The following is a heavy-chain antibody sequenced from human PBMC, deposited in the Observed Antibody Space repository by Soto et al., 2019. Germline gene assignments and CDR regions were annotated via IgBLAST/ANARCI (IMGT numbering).Heavy chain of an antibody. V-gene: IGHV1-18*01. CDR2: ISAYNGYT. CDR1: GYTFTTFG. Sequence: ASVKVSCKASGYTFTTFGISWVRQAPGQGLEWMGWISAYNGYTNYAQKLQGRVTMTTDTSTSTAYMELRSLRSDDTAVYYCARDPTIFGVVQNYGIDVWGQGTTVTVSS. D-gene: IGHD3-3*01. CDR3: ARDPTIFGVVQNYGIDV. J-gene: IGHJ6*02.